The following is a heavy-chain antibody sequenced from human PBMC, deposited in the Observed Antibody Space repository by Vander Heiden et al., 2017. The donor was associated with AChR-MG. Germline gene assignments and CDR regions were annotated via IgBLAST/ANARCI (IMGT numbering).Heavy chain of an antibody. Sequence: QVQLVESGGGVVQPGRSLTLSCAASGLPFSTSGMHWVRQAPGKGLEWVAIVSDDGGTKHYVDSVRGRFTISRDNSKKTLYLQMNSLTVEDTAVYYCARGKGIYMVLDAFDIWGQGTMVTVS. J-gene: IGHJ3*02. CDR2: VSDDGGTK. D-gene: IGHD3-10*01. CDR1: GLPFSTSG. CDR3: ARGKGIYMVLDAFDI. V-gene: IGHV3-30*03.